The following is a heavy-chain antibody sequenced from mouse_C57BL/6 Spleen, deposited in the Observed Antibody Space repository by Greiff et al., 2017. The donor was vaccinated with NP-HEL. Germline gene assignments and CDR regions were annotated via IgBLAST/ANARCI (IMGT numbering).Heavy chain of an antibody. CDR1: GFPFSSYG. V-gene: IGHV5-6*02. CDR3: ARHPDFDY. CDR2: ISSGGSYP. J-gene: IGHJ2*01. Sequence: VKLVESGGYLVKPGGSLKLSCAASGFPFSSYGMSWVRQTPDKRLEWVATISSGGSYPYYPDSVKGRFTISRDNAKNTLDLQMSSLKSEDTAVYYWARHPDFDYWGQGTTLTVSS.